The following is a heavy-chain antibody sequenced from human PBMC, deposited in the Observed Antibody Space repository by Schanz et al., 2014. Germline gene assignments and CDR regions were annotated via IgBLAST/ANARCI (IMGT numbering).Heavy chain of an antibody. CDR2: ITGASDHI. J-gene: IGHJ4*02. Sequence: EVQLLESGGGLIQPGGSLRLSCAASGFIFGSSVMAWVRQAPGKGLEWVSGITGASDHIDYAESVKGRFTISRDNSKNTLYLQMDSLRAVDTAVYFCAKKVPAYNPFDSWGQGTLXTVSS. V-gene: IGHV3-23*01. CDR3: AKKVPAYNPFDS. D-gene: IGHD1-1*01. CDR1: GFIFGSSV.